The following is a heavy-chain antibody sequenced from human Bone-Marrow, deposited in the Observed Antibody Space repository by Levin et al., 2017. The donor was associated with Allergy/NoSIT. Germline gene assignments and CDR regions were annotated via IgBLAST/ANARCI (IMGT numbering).Heavy chain of an antibody. D-gene: IGHD4-11*01. CDR1: GFTFSNYA. CDR3: ARDSDSDSSYYFDY. Sequence: GESLKISCAASGFTFSNYAMHWVRQAPGKGLEWVAVISYDGSNKYYADSVKGRFTISRDNSKNTLYLQMNSLRAEDTAVYYCARDSDSDSSYYFDYWGQGTLVTVSS. CDR2: ISYDGSNK. V-gene: IGHV3-30-3*01. J-gene: IGHJ4*02.